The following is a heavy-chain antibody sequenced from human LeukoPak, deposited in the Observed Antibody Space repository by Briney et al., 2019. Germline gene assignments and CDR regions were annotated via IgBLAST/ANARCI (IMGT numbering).Heavy chain of an antibody. J-gene: IGHJ4*02. CDR2: INPNSGDT. Sequence: GASVKVSCKTSGYTFSDSYIHWVRQAAGQGLEWMGWINPNSGDTNYAQKFQGRVTMTRDTSISTANMELSRLRSDDTAVYYCARGWGGSPPFDYWGQGTLVTVSS. CDR3: ARGWGGSPPFDY. CDR1: GYTFSDSY. D-gene: IGHD1-26*01. V-gene: IGHV1-2*02.